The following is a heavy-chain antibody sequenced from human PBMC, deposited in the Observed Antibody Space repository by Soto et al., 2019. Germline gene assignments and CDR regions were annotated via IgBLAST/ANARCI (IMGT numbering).Heavy chain of an antibody. V-gene: IGHV1-69*01. J-gene: IGHJ6*02. D-gene: IGHD2-15*01. CDR1: GGTFSSYA. Sequence: QVQLVQSGAEVKKRGSSVKVSCKASGGTFSSYAISWVRQAPGQGLEWMGGIIPIFGTANYAQKFQGRVTITADESMSSAYMELSSLRSEDTAVYYCARSRGYCSGGSCPRGGYYYYYYGMDVWGQGTTVTVSS. CDR2: IIPIFGTA. CDR3: ARSRGYCSGGSCPRGGYYYYYYGMDV.